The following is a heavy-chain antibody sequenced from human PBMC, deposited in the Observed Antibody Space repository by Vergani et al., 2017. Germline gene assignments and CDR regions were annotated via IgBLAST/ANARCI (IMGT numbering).Heavy chain of an antibody. J-gene: IGHJ6*02. D-gene: IGHD6-6*01. CDR3: ARETEQLVPYYYYGMDV. V-gene: IGHV3-33*01. Sequence: QVQLVESGGGVVQPGRSLRLSCAASGFTFSSYGMHWVRQAPGKRLEWVAVIWYDGSNKYYADSVKGRFTISRDNSKNTLYLQMNSLRAEDTAVYYCARETEQLVPYYYYGMDVWGQGTTVTVSS. CDR1: GFTFSSYG. CDR2: IWYDGSNK.